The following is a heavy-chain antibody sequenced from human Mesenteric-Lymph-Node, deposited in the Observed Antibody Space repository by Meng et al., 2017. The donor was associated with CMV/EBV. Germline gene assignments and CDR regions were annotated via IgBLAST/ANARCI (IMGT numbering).Heavy chain of an antibody. CDR1: GFTFSNYW. CDR3: AREQQQLVMYYFDY. D-gene: IGHD6-13*01. J-gene: IGHJ4*02. V-gene: IGHV3-7*01. CDR2: IKQDGSEK. Sequence: LSLTCAASGFTFSNYWMSWVRQAPGKGLEWVANIKQDGSEKYYVDSVKGRFTMSRDNAKNSLYLQMNSLRAEDTAVYYCAREQQQLVMYYFDYWGQGTLVTVSS.